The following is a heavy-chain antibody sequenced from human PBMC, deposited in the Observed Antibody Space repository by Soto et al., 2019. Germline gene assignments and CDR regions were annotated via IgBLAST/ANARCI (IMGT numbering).Heavy chain of an antibody. CDR3: ARDRSSIAANDAFDI. Sequence: GESLKISCAASGFTVSSNYMSWVRQAPGKGLEWVSVIYSGGSTYYADSVKGRFTISRDNSKNTLYLQMNSLRAEDTAVYYCARDRSSIAANDAFDIWGQGTMVTVSS. V-gene: IGHV3-53*01. CDR1: GFTVSSNY. J-gene: IGHJ3*02. CDR2: IYSGGST. D-gene: IGHD6-6*01.